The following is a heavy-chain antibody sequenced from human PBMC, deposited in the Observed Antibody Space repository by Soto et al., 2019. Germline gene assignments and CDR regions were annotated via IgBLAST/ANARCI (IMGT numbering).Heavy chain of an antibody. CDR1: GFSFSSHG. CDR2: ISHDGSFK. Sequence: QVQLVESGGGVVQPGRSLRLSCAASGFSFSSHGMHWVRQAPGRGLEWVAVISHDGSFKSYADSLRGRFTVSRDNSKNTLYLQIHSVRPEDTAVYYCAKLEGSVPVDGDWFDPWGQGTLVTVSS. D-gene: IGHD6-19*01. V-gene: IGHV3-30*18. CDR3: AKLEGSVPVDGDWFDP. J-gene: IGHJ5*02.